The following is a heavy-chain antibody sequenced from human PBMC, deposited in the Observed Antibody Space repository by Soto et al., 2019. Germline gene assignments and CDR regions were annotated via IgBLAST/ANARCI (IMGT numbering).Heavy chain of an antibody. CDR2: IRSKAYGGTT. V-gene: IGHV3-49*03. Sequence: GGSLRLSCTASGFTFGDYAMSWFRQAPGKGLEWVGFIRSKAYGGTTEYAASVKGRFTISRDDSKSIAYLQMNSLKTEDTAVYYGTRDIVLMHYWLAPWGQGTLDTFSS. CDR1: GFTFGDYA. J-gene: IGHJ5*02. CDR3: TRDIVLMHYWLAP. D-gene: IGHD2-8*01.